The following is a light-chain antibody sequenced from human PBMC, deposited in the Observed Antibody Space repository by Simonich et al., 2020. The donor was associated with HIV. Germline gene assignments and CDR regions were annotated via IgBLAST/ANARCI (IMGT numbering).Light chain of an antibody. J-gene: IGLJ2*01. CDR2: EDN. V-gene: IGLV6-57*01. CDR3: QSYDSSNVV. Sequence: NFMLTQPHSVSESPGKTVTISCTRSSGSIASNYVQWYQQRPGSSPTTVIYEDNQRPPGVPVRFSGSIDSSSNSASLTSSGLKTEDEADYYCQSYDSSNVVFGGGTKLTVL. CDR1: SGSIASNY.